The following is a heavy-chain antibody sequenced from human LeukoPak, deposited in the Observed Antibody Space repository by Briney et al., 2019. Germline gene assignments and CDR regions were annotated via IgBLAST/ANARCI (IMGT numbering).Heavy chain of an antibody. J-gene: IGHJ6*03. D-gene: IGHD3-3*01. CDR2: MNPNSGNT. CDR1: GYTFTSYD. Sequence: ASVTVSCKASGYTFTSYDINWVRQATGQGLEWMGWMNPNSGNTGYAQKFQGRVTMTRNTSISTAYMELSSLRSEDTAVYYCARARAQMMVVIMRYYYYYMDVWGKGTTVTVSS. CDR3: ARARAQMMVVIMRYYYYYMDV. V-gene: IGHV1-8*01.